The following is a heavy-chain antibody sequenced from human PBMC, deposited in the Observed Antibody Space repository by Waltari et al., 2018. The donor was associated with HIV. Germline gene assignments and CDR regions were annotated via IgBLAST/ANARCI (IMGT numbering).Heavy chain of an antibody. CDR3: ARDRARTTDYYYYGMDV. V-gene: IGHV1-2*02. J-gene: IGHJ6*02. CDR2: INPNSGGT. D-gene: IGHD1-7*01. Sequence: QVQLVQSGPEVKTPGASVKDSCKAAGYNFTVYYMDRVRQAPGQGLEWMGWINPNSGGTNYAQKFQGRVTMTRDTSISTAYMELSRLRSDDTAVYYCARDRARTTDYYYYGMDVWGQGTTVTVSS. CDR1: GYNFTVYY.